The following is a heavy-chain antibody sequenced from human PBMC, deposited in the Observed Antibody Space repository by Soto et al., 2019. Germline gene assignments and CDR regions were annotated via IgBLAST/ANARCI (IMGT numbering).Heavy chain of an antibody. CDR1: GGSISSSSYY. CDR2: IYYSGST. V-gene: IGHV4-39*01. J-gene: IGHJ5*02. CDR3: ARPITMVRGVIIPNWFDP. D-gene: IGHD3-10*01. Sequence: SETLSLTCTVSGGSISSSSYYWGWIRQPPGKGLEWIGSIYYSGSTYYNPSLKSRVTISVDTSKNQFSLKLSSVTAADTAVYYCARPITMVRGVIIPNWFDPWGQGTLVTVSS.